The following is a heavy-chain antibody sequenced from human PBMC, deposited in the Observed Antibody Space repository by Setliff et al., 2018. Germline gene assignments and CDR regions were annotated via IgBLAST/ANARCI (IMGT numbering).Heavy chain of an antibody. CDR3: ARTCSGSGCYAGLES. V-gene: IGHV3-33*01. CDR2: IWYDGSNK. Sequence: GGSLRLSCAASGFTFSSYGMHWVRQAPGKGLEWVAVIWYDGSNKYYADSVKGRFTISRDNSKNTLYLQMNGLRAEDTAVYYCARTCSGSGCYAGLESWGQGTPVTVSS. J-gene: IGHJ4*02. CDR1: GFTFSSYG. D-gene: IGHD2-15*01.